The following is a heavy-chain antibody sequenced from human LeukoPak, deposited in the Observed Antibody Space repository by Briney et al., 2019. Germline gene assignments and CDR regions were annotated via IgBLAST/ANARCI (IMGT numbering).Heavy chain of an antibody. Sequence: SETLSLTCAVSGGSISSNSYYWGWIRQPAGKGLEWIGRIYTSGSTNYNPSLKSRVTMSVDTSKNQFSLKLSSVTAADTAVYYCARVPQYCTGGSCYPTYSFDYWGQGTLVTVSS. D-gene: IGHD2-15*01. J-gene: IGHJ4*02. V-gene: IGHV4-61*02. CDR2: IYTSGST. CDR3: ARVPQYCTGGSCYPTYSFDY. CDR1: GGSISSNSYY.